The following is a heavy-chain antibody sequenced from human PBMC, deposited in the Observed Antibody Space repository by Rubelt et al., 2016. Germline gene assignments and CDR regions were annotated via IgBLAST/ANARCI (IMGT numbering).Heavy chain of an antibody. V-gene: IGHV3-30*04. J-gene: IGHJ4*02. CDR3: ARDQYYFDY. CDR2: ISYDGSNK. Sequence: GLEWVAVISYDGSNKYYADSVKGRFTISRDNAKNSLYLQMNSLRAEDTAVYYCARDQYYFDYWGQGTLVTVSS.